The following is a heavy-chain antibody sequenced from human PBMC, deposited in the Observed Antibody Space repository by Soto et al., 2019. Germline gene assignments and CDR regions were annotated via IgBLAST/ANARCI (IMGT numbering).Heavy chain of an antibody. V-gene: IGHV1-46*01. CDR3: ARDRPHAWLDP. CDR1: GYTLRGYY. Sequence: ASVKVSCKASGYTLRGYYIQWVRQASGQGLEWVAMINPDDGGTRYAQNFQGRVTVTRDTSTSTVYMEMSNLRSEDTALYYCARDRPHAWLDPWGQGTLVTVSS. J-gene: IGHJ5*02. CDR2: INPDDGGT.